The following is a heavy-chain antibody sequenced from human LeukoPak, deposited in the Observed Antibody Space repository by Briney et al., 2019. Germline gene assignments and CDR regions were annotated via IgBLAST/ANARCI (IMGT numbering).Heavy chain of an antibody. CDR1: GYTFTGYY. D-gene: IGHD6-13*01. V-gene: IGHV1-2*02. J-gene: IGHJ6*02. CDR3: ARDVSSVATAAPGHWGVDV. CDR2: INPNTGDI. Sequence: ASVTVSCKTSGYTFTGYYIHWLRQAPGQGLEWLGWINPNTGDINYAQKFQGRVTTTRDTSISTAYMELSSLRSDDTAVYYCARDVSSVATAAPGHWGVDVWGQGTTVTVSS.